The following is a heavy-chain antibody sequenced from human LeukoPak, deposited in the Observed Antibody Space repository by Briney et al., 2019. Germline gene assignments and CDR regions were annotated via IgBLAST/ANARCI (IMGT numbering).Heavy chain of an antibody. CDR3: AKDRISMVRSSDIDN. V-gene: IGHV3-30*18. D-gene: IGHD3-10*01. Sequence: GGSLRLSCAASGFTFRSYGMHWVRRAPGKGMEWVALITYDDFYKYYGDSVKGRFTISRDNSKNTLYLLMNSLRPEDTAVYYCAKDRISMVRSSDIDNWGQGTLVTVSS. CDR2: ITYDDFYK. J-gene: IGHJ4*02. CDR1: GFTFRSYG.